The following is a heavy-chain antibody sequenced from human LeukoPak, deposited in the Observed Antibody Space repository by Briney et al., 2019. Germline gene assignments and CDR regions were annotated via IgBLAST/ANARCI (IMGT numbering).Heavy chain of an antibody. V-gene: IGHV4-39*07. CDR3: ARGGVWFGELVY. CDR1: GGSISSSSYY. D-gene: IGHD3-10*01. J-gene: IGHJ4*02. CDR2: IYYSGST. Sequence: PSETLSLTCTVSGGSISSSSYYWGWIRQPPGKGLEWIGSIYYSGSTYYNPSLKSRVTISVDTSKNQFSLKLSSVTAADTAVYYCARGGVWFGELVYWGQGTLVTVSS.